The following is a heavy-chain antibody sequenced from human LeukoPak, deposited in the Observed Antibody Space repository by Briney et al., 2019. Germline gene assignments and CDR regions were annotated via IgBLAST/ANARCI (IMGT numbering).Heavy chain of an antibody. V-gene: IGHV4-4*07. Sequence: SETLSLTCTVSGVPISSHYWSWIRQPAGKGLEWIGRIYSSGSTNYNPSLKSRVTMSVDTSKNQFPLKLSSVTAADTAVYYCARDLYGSGNYYGYFHYWGQGTLVTVPS. CDR3: ARDLYGSGNYYGYFHY. D-gene: IGHD3-10*01. CDR2: IYSSGST. CDR1: GVPISSHY. J-gene: IGHJ4*02.